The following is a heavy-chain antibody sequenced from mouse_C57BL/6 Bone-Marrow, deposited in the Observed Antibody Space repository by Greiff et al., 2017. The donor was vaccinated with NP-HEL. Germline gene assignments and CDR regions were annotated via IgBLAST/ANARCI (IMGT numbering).Heavy chain of an antibody. CDR2: IYPGDGDT. Sequence: QVQLQQSGPELVKPGASVKISCKASGYAFSSSWMNWVKQRPGKGLEWIGRIYPGDGDTNYNGKFKGKATLTADKSSSTAYMQLSSLTSEDSAVEFCARDCGSSDRYFDVWGTGTMVTVSA. CDR1: GYAFSSSW. J-gene: IGHJ1*03. D-gene: IGHD1-1*01. V-gene: IGHV1-82*01. CDR3: ARDCGSSDRYFDV.